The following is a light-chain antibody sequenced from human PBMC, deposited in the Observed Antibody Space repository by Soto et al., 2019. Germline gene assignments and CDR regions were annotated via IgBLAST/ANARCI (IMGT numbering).Light chain of an antibody. CDR3: QQYDNWPIT. J-gene: IGKJ1*01. CDR2: DAS. CDR1: QSVSSY. Sequence: EIVLTQSPATLSLSPGERATLSCRASQSVSSYLAWFQQIPGQAPRLLMYDASNRATGIPARFSGSGSGTEFTLIISSLQSEDSAVYYCQQYDNWPITFGQGTKVDNK. V-gene: IGKV3-11*01.